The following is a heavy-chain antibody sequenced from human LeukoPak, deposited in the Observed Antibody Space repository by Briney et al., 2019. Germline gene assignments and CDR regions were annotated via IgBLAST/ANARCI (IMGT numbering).Heavy chain of an antibody. D-gene: IGHD3-22*01. CDR3: ARDLYRIVVVPHYFDY. J-gene: IGHJ4*02. V-gene: IGHV3-30*03. Sequence: GRSLRLSCAASGFTFSTYGMHWVRQAPGKGLEWVALISYDERNQYYADSVKGRFTISRDNSKNTLYLQMNSLRAEDTAVYYCARDLYRIVVVPHYFDYWGQGTLVTVSS. CDR1: GFTFSTYG. CDR2: ISYDERNQ.